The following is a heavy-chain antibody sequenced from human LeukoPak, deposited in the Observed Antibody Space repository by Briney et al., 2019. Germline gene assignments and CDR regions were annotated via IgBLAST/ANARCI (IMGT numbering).Heavy chain of an antibody. CDR1: GGSFSGYY. V-gene: IGHV4-34*01. Sequence: SETLSLTCAVYGGSFSGYYWNWIRQPPGKGLEWIGEINHSGSTNYNPSLKSRVTISVETSKNQFSLKLTSVTAADTAVYYCARSYFYDPPFDPWGQGTLVTVSS. CDR2: INHSGST. D-gene: IGHD3-3*01. CDR3: ARSYFYDPPFDP. J-gene: IGHJ5*02.